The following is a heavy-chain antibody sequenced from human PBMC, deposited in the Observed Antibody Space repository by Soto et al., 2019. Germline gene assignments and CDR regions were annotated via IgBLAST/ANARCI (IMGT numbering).Heavy chain of an antibody. CDR3: ARADLQQQWLALYYFDY. Sequence: SETLSLTCTVSGGSISSSSYYWGWIRQPPGKGLEWIGSIYYSGSTYYNPSLKSRVTISVDTSKNQFSLKLSSVTAADTAVYYCARADLQQQWLALYYFDYWGQGTLVTVSS. J-gene: IGHJ4*02. D-gene: IGHD6-19*01. V-gene: IGHV4-39*01. CDR1: GGSISSSSYY. CDR2: IYYSGST.